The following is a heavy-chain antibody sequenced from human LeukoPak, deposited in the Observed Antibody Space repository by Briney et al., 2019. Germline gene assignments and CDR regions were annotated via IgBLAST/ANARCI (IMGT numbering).Heavy chain of an antibody. J-gene: IGHJ3*02. CDR2: IIPIFGTA. V-gene: IGHV1-69*13. CDR1: GGTFSSYA. D-gene: IGHD2-21*01. CDR3: ARALVRRPAFDI. Sequence: SVTVSCKASGGTFSSYAISWVRQAPGQGLEWMGGIIPIFGTANYAQKFQGRVTITADESTSTAYMELSSLRSEDTAVYYCARALVRRPAFDIWGQGTMVTVSS.